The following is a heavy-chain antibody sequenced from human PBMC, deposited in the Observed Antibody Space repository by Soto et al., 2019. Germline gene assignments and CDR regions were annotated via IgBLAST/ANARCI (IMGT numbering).Heavy chain of an antibody. J-gene: IGHJ1*01. CDR3: AKVGEYSSSFQH. V-gene: IGHV3-9*01. Sequence: GGSLRLSCAASGFTFDDYAMHWVRQAPGKGLEWVSGISWNSGSIGYADSVKGRFTISRDNAKNSLYLQMNSLRAEDTALYYCAKVGEYSSSFQHWGQGTLVTVSS. CDR2: ISWNSGSI. CDR1: GFTFDDYA. D-gene: IGHD6-6*01.